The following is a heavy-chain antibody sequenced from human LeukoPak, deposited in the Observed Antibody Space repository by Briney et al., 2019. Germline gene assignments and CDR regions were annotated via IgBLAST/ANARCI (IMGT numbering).Heavy chain of an antibody. Sequence: VASVKVSCKASGYTFTSYDINWVRQATGQGLEWMGWMNPNRGNTGYAQKFQGRVTMTRNTSISTAYMELSSLRSEDTAVYYCARVLRFLREGAVDPWGQGTLVTVSS. J-gene: IGHJ5*02. V-gene: IGHV1-8*01. CDR1: GYTFTSYD. CDR3: ARVLRFLREGAVDP. D-gene: IGHD3-3*01. CDR2: MNPNRGNT.